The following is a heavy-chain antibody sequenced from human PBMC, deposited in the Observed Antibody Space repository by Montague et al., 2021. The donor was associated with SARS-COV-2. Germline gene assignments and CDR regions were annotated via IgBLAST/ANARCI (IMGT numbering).Heavy chain of an antibody. D-gene: IGHD6-19*01. V-gene: IGHV4-4*02. CDR3: ARWDSSGWFGRSYYGMDV. J-gene: IGHJ6*02. Sequence: SETLSLTCAVSGRSISSSNWWSWVRQPPGKGLEWIGEIYHGGSTNYNPSLKSRVTISVDKSKNQFSLKLSSVTAADTAVYYCARWDSSGWFGRSYYGMDVWGQGTTVTVSS. CDR2: IYHGGST. CDR1: GRSISSSNW.